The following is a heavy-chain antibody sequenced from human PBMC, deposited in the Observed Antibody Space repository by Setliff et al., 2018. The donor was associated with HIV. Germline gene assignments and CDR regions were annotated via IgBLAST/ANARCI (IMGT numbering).Heavy chain of an antibody. CDR2: IIPIFGTA. Sequence: SVKVSCKASGGTFSSYAISWVRQAPGQGLEWMGGIIPIFGTANYAQKFQDRVTITADESTSTAYMELSSLKSEDTAVYYCATARRDYYDRGRRSHYYIDVWGKGTTVTVSS. J-gene: IGHJ6*03. V-gene: IGHV1-69*13. CDR1: GGTFSSYA. D-gene: IGHD3-22*01. CDR3: ATARRDYYDRGRRSHYYIDV.